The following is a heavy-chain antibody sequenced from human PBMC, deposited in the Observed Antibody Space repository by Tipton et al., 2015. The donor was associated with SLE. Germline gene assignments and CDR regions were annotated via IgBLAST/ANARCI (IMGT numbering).Heavy chain of an antibody. CDR2: INHSGST. CDR3: ARGFGQLFWRKPRAFDI. D-gene: IGHD3-10*01. V-gene: IGHV4-34*01. Sequence: LRLSCAASGFTFSSYSMNWVRQAPGKGLEWIGEINHSGSTNYNPSLKSRVTISVDTSKNQFSLKLSSVTAADTAVYYCARGFGQLFWRKPRAFDIWGQGTMVTVSS. J-gene: IGHJ3*02. CDR1: GFTFSSYS.